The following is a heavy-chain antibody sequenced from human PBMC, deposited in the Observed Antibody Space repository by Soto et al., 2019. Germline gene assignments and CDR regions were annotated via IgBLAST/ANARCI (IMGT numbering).Heavy chain of an antibody. CDR2: IYHSGST. V-gene: IGHV4-30-2*01. J-gene: IGHJ4*02. CDR3: ARGSLTTVTTFDY. D-gene: IGHD4-17*01. Sequence: PSETLSLTCAVSGGSISSGGYSWSWIRQPPGKGLECIGYIYHSGSTYYNPSLKSRVTISVDKSKNQFSLKLSSVTAADTAVYYCARGSLTTVTTFDYWGQGTLVTVSS. CDR1: GGSISSGGYS.